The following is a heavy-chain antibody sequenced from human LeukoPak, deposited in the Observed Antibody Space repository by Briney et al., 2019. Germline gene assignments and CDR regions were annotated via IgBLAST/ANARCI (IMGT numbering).Heavy chain of an antibody. J-gene: IGHJ6*03. D-gene: IGHD3-22*01. CDR1: GSSISSAYY. Sequence: SETLSLTCTVSGSSISSAYYWDWIRRPPGKGREWIGNIYETGSTYYNPSLMSRVTISIDTSKNRFSLKLSSVTAADTAVYYCTRGSIAYYYMDVWGKGTTVTISS. V-gene: IGHV4-38-2*02. CDR2: IYETGST. CDR3: TRGSIAYYYMDV.